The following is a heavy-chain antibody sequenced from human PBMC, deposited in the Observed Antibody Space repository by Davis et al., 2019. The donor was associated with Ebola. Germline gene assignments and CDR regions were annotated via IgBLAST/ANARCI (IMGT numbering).Heavy chain of an antibody. CDR2: IYSGGST. CDR3: AKDLDPIVVVVAAKISPFDY. CDR1: GFTVSSNY. D-gene: IGHD2-15*01. J-gene: IGHJ4*02. V-gene: IGHV3-53*01. Sequence: GGSLRLSCAASGFTVSSNYMSWVRQAPGKGLEWVSVIYSGGSTYYADSVKGRFTISRHNSKNTLYLQMNSLRAEDTAVYYCAKDLDPIVVVVAAKISPFDYWGQGTLVTVSS.